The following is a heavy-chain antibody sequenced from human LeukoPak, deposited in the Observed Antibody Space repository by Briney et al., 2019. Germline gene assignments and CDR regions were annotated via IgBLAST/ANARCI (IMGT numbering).Heavy chain of an antibody. CDR2: INHNGNVN. V-gene: IGHV3-7*03. CDR1: GFTFSSYW. CDR3: ARGGGLDV. Sequence: KAGGSLRLSCAASGFTFSSYWMNWARQAPGKGLEWVASINHNGNVNYYVDSVKGRFTISRDNAKNSLYLQMSNLRAEDTAVCFCARGGGLDVWGQGATVTVSS. J-gene: IGHJ6*02. D-gene: IGHD3-16*01.